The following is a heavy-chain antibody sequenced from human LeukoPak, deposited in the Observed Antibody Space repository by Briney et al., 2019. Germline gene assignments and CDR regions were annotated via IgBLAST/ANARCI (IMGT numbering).Heavy chain of an antibody. CDR2: IYSGGST. V-gene: IGHV3-66*01. CDR3: ARDFVVTKGFGAFDI. CDR1: GFTVSSNY. D-gene: IGHD3-16*01. Sequence: PGGSLRLSCAASGFTVSSNYMSRVRQAPGKGLEWVSVIYSGGSTYYADSVKGGFTISRDNSKNTLYLQMNSLRAEDTAVYYCARDFVVTKGFGAFDIWGQGTMVTVSS. J-gene: IGHJ3*02.